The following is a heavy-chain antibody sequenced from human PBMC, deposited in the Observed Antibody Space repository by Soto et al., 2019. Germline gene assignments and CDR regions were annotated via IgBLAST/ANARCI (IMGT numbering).Heavy chain of an antibody. D-gene: IGHD3-22*01. V-gene: IGHV4-30-4*01. Sequence: SETLSLTCTVSGGSISSGDYYWNWIRQPPGKGLEWIGYIYYSGSTYYNPSLKSRVTISVDTSKNQFSLKLSSVTAADTAVYYCARSTPNVYYYDGSGYYLDWGQGTLVTVSS. J-gene: IGHJ4*02. CDR2: IYYSGST. CDR3: ARSTPNVYYYDGSGYYLD. CDR1: GGSISSGDYY.